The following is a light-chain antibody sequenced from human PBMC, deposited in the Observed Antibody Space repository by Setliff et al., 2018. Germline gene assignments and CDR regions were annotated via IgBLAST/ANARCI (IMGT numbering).Light chain of an antibody. V-gene: IGKV1-39*01. CDR2: VAS. CDR1: QSVDIY. CDR3: QQSLTKPT. Sequence: DIQMTQSPSFLSASVGDRVTIACRASQSVDIYVNWYQHKARKAPRLLITVASSLQSGVPSRFSGSGSGTDFTLTINSMQPEDFATYYCQQSLTKPTFGQGTKVDIK. J-gene: IGKJ1*01.